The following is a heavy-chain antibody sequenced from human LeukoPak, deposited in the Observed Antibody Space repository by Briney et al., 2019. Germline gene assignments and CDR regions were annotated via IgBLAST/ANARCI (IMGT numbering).Heavy chain of an antibody. D-gene: IGHD6-19*01. J-gene: IGHJ4*02. CDR1: GFTFSTYA. CDR3: AQGYSSGWYPY. CDR2: ISAFGDNT. Sequence: GGSLRLSCAASGFTFSTYAMNWVRQAPGRGPEWVSSISAFGDNTYYADSVKGRFIISRDNSRNTLYLQINSLRAEDTALYYCAQGYSSGWYPYWGQGTLVTVSS. V-gene: IGHV3-23*01.